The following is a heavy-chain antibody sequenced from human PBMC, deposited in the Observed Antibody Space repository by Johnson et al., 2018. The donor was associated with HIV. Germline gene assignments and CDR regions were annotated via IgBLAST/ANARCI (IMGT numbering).Heavy chain of an antibody. CDR3: ARVRLPDAFDI. V-gene: IGHV3-20*04. Sequence: VQLVESGGGVVRPGGSLRLSCAASGFTFDDYGMSWVRQAPGKGLEWGSGSNWNGGSTDYADSVKGRFTISRDNAKNSLFLQMNSLRAEDTAVYYGARVRLPDAFDICGQGTMVTVSS. CDR2: SNWNGGST. J-gene: IGHJ3*02. CDR1: GFTFDDYG.